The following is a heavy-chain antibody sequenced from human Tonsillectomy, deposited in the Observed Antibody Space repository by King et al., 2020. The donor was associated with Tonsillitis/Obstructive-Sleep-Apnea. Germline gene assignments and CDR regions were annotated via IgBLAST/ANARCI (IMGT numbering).Heavy chain of an antibody. CDR2: IGTAGDP. Sequence: QLVQSGGGLVQPGGSLRLSCAASGFTFSSYDMHWVRQATGKGLEWVSAIGTAGDPYYPGSVKGRFTISRENAKNSLYLHMNSLRAGDTAVYYCARSLRTSGGYFPSSYWYFDLWGRGTLVTVSS. D-gene: IGHD3-22*01. V-gene: IGHV3-13*05. J-gene: IGHJ2*01. CDR3: ARSLRTSGGYFPSSYWYFDL. CDR1: GFTFSSYD.